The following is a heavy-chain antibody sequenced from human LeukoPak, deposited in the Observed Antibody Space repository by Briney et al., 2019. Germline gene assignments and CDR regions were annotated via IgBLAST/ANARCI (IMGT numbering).Heavy chain of an antibody. D-gene: IGHD5-24*01. J-gene: IGHJ4*02. CDR3: ARERSGDGYFDY. CDR2: IYSGGST. CDR1: GFTVSSNY. Sequence: PGGPLRLSCAASGFTVSSNYMSWVRQAPGKGLEWVSVIYSGGSTYYADSEKGRFTISRDNSKNTLYLQMNSLRAEDTAVYYCARERSGDGYFDYWGQGTLVTVSS. V-gene: IGHV3-66*01.